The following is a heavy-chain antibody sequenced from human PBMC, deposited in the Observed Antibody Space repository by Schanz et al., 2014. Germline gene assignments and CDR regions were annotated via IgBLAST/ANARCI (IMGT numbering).Heavy chain of an antibody. CDR2: ISPYTGNT. V-gene: IGHV1-18*01. Sequence: QVQLVQSGAEVRKPGASVKVSCKASGYTFISYGITWVRQAPGQGLEWVGWISPYTGNTHYFDKMEGRVTMTTDTSTSTAYMELRSLRSDDTAVYYCARNIIATARAYDIWGQGTMVTVSS. J-gene: IGHJ3*02. CDR1: GYTFISYG. CDR3: ARNIIATARAYDI. D-gene: IGHD6-13*01.